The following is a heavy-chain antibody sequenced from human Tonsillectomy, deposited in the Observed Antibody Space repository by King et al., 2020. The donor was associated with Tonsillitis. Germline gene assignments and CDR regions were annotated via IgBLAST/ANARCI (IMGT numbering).Heavy chain of an antibody. CDR2: IYSGGST. CDR1: GFTVSSNY. Sequence: VQLVESGGGLIQPGGSLRLSCAASGFTVSSNYMSWVRQDPGKGLEWVSVIYSGGSTYYADSVKGRFTISRDNSKNTLYLQMNSLRAEETAVYYCAREDTAMVRGGFDYWGQGTLVTVSS. V-gene: IGHV3-53*01. CDR3: AREDTAMVRGGFDY. J-gene: IGHJ4*02. D-gene: IGHD5-18*01.